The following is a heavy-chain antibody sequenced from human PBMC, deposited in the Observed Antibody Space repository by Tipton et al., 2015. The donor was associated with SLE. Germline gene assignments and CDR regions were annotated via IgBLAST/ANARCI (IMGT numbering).Heavy chain of an antibody. V-gene: IGHV4-4*07. CDR2: IYTSGAT. CDR1: GVSISSSY. CDR3: ARTLGAIAHTVYDAFDI. J-gene: IGHJ3*02. D-gene: IGHD1-26*01. Sequence: TLSLTCNVSGVSISSSYWSWIRQPAGKGLEWIGRIYTSGATDDNPSLKSRVTMSVDMSKNQIFLKMTSVTAADSAVYYCARTLGAIAHTVYDAFDIWGQGKMVTVSP.